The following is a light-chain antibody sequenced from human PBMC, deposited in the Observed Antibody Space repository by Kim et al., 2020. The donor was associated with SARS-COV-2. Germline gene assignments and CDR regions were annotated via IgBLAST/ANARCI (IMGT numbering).Light chain of an antibody. Sequence: GQPGTTPWPGSSGSIARNYVQWYQQRPGSAPTTVIYEDNQRPSGVPDRFSGSIDSSSNSASLTISGLKTEDEADYYCQSYDSSNWVFGGGTQLTVL. J-gene: IGLJ3*02. CDR3: QSYDSSNWV. CDR1: SGSIARNY. V-gene: IGLV6-57*02. CDR2: EDN.